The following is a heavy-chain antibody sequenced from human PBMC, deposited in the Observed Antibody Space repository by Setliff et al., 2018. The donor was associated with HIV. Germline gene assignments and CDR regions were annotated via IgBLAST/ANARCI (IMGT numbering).Heavy chain of an antibody. D-gene: IGHD6-19*01. CDR3: TTSTVAGLFDY. CDR2: INHSGST. Sequence: ETLSLTCAVYGGSFSGSYWSWIRQPPGKDLEWIGEINHSGSTNYNPSLKSRVTISVDTSKTQFSLKLSSVIAADTAVYYCTTSTVAGLFDYWDQGAPVTVSS. J-gene: IGHJ4*02. CDR1: GGSFSGSY. V-gene: IGHV4-34*01.